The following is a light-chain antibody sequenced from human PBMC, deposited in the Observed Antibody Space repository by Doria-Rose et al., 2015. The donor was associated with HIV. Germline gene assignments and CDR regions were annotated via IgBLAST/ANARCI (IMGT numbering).Light chain of an antibody. Sequence: DIVMTQTPGTLSLSPGERATLSCRASQSFSSTYLAWYQQKPGQAPSLLIYDGSTRATGIPDRFSASGSGTDFTLTINRLEPKDFALYYCHQYGTSWTFGQGTKVEI. J-gene: IGKJ1*01. CDR2: DGS. CDR1: QSFSSTY. CDR3: HQYGTSWT. V-gene: IGKV3-20*01.